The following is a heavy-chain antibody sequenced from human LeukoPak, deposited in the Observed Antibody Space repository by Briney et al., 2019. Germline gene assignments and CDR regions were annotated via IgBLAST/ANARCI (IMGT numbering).Heavy chain of an antibody. CDR3: ARHGYSSGWYEGYFDY. J-gene: IGHJ4*02. V-gene: IGHV5-51*01. CDR1: EYSFTSYW. CDR2: IYPGDSDT. Sequence: PGESLKISCKGSEYSFTSYWIGWVRQMPGKGLEWMGIIYPGDSDTRYSPSFQGQVTISADKSISTAYLQWSSLKASDTAMYYCARHGYSSGWYEGYFDYWGQGTLVTVSS. D-gene: IGHD6-19*01.